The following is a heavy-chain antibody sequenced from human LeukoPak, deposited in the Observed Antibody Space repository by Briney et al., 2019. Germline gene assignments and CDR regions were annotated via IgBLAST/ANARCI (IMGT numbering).Heavy chain of an antibody. CDR1: EFTFSTYA. J-gene: IGHJ4*02. D-gene: IGHD3-10*01. CDR3: ARSPNYKGYFDY. V-gene: IGHV3-30*04. CDR2: ISYDGSTT. Sequence: PGRSLRLSCAASEFTFSTYAMHWVRQAPGKGLEWVAVISYDGSTTYYADSVKGRFTISRDNSKNTLYLQMNSLRGEDTAVYYCARSPNYKGYFDYWGQGTLITVSS.